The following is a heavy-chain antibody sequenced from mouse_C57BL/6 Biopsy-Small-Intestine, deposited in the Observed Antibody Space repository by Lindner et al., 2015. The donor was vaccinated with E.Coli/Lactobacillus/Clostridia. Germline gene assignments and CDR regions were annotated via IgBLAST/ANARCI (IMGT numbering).Heavy chain of an antibody. CDR1: GYSFTGYY. V-gene: IGHV1-42*01. CDR3: ARKPGLNYYPMDY. D-gene: IGHD6-1*01. Sequence: VQLQESGPELVRPGASVKISCKASGYSFTGYYMNWVKQSPEESLEWIGEINPSTGGTTYNQKFKAKATLTVDKSSSTAYMQLKSLTSEDSAVYYCARKPGLNYYPMDYWGQGTSVTVSS. CDR2: INPSTGGT. J-gene: IGHJ4*01.